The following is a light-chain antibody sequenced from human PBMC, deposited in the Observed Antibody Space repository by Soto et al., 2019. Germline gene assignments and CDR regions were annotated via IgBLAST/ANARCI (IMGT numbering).Light chain of an antibody. J-gene: IGKJ2*01. CDR2: GAF. CDR1: QYIRSY. Sequence: DIQMTQSPSSLSASVGDSVTITCRASQYIRSYLNWYQQKPGTAPKLLIYGAFSLQSGVPSRFSGSGSGTDFTLTISSLQPEDFATYYCQQSYSTPYTFGQGTNLEIK. V-gene: IGKV1-39*01. CDR3: QQSYSTPYT.